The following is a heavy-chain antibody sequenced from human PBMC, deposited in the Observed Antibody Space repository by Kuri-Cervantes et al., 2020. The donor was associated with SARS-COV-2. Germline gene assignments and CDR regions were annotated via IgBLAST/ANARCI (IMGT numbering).Heavy chain of an antibody. CDR2: IYYSGST. Sequence: GSLRLSCTVSSGSISSGDYYWGWIRQPPGKGLEWLGTIYYSGSTYYNPSLKSRVTISVDTSWNQFSLKLSSVTASDTAVYYCATSYYYDSSGYYGWFDPWGQGVLVTVSS. J-gene: IGHJ5*02. CDR3: ATSYYYDSSGYYGWFDP. V-gene: IGHV4-39*01. CDR1: SGSISSGDYY. D-gene: IGHD3-22*01.